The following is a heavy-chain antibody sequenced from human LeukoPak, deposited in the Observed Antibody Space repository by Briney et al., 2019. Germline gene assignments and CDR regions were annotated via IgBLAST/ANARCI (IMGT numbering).Heavy chain of an antibody. CDR1: GFTFSSYS. J-gene: IGHJ4*02. CDR3: ARDSSRYYYDSSGHCPDY. Sequence: GGSLRLSCAASGFTFSSYSMNWVRQAPGKGLEWVSSISSSSSYIYYADSVKGRFTISRDNAKNSLYLQMNSLRAEDTAVYYCARDSSRYYYDSSGHCPDYWGQGTLVTVSS. CDR2: ISSSSSYI. D-gene: IGHD3-22*01. V-gene: IGHV3-21*01.